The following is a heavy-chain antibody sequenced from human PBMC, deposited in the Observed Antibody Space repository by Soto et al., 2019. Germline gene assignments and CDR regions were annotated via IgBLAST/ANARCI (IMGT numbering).Heavy chain of an antibody. CDR1: GYTFTSYG. D-gene: IGHD4-4*01. J-gene: IGHJ5*02. Sequence: QVQLVQSGAEVKKPGASVKVSCKASGYTFTSYGISWVRQAPGQGLEWMGGIIPIFGTANYAQKFQGRVTITADESTSTAYMELSSLRSEDTAVYYCARDPSTVANWFDPWGQGTLVTVSS. CDR2: IIPIFGTA. V-gene: IGHV1-69*13. CDR3: ARDPSTVANWFDP.